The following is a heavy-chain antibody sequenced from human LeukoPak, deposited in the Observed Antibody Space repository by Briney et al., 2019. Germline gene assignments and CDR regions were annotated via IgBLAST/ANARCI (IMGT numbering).Heavy chain of an antibody. CDR2: IIPIFGIA. J-gene: IGHJ6*02. V-gene: IGHV1-69*04. Sequence: SVKVSCKASGGTFSSYAISWVRQAPGQGLEWMGRIIPIFGIANYAQKFQGRVTITADKSTSTAYMELRSLRSEDTAVYYCARVPDTAMVTYYGMDVWGQGTTVTVSS. D-gene: IGHD5-18*01. CDR1: GGTFSSYA. CDR3: ARVPDTAMVTYYGMDV.